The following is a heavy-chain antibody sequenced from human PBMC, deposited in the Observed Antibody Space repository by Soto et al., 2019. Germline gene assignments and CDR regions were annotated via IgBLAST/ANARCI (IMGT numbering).Heavy chain of an antibody. CDR1: RGSISSSNW. D-gene: IGHD3-16*01. V-gene: IGHV4-4*02. CDR2: IYHTGIT. Sequence: QVQLQESGPGLVKPSGTLSLTCAVSRGSISSSNWWSWVRQPQGKGLEWIGGIYHTGITNYSPSLKCRVTMSVDTSQNQFSLKLSSVTVADTAVYYCSRERYTESNVGDFDLSGRATVVSVSS. CDR3: SRERYTESNVGDFDL. J-gene: IGHJ2*01.